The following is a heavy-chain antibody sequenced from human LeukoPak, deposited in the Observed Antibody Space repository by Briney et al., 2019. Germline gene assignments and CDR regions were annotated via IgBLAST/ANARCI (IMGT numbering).Heavy chain of an antibody. J-gene: IGHJ2*01. CDR2: ISFDGSNK. V-gene: IGHV3-30-3*01. CDR3: ARRVAAGHKSSWYFDL. Sequence: GGSLRLSCAASGFTFSSYTIHWVRQPPGKGLEWVAVISFDGSNKYYADSVKGRFTISRDNSKNTLYLQMNSLRAEDTAVYYCARRVAAGHKSSWYFDLWGRGTLVTVSS. D-gene: IGHD6-6*01. CDR1: GFTFSSYT.